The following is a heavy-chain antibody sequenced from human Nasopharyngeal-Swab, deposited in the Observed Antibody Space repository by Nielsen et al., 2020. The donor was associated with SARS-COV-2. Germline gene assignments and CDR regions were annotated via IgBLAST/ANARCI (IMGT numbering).Heavy chain of an antibody. CDR1: GYTFTSYH. CDR3: ARVLPFRITGTSGMDV. D-gene: IGHD1-7*01. J-gene: IGHJ6*02. Sequence: ASVKVSCKASGYTFTSYHLHWVRQAPGQGLEWMGIINPTDGSTSYAQKFEGRVTMTRVTSTSTVYMELNSLRSEDTAVYYCARVLPFRITGTSGMDVWGQGTTVTVSS. CDR2: INPTDGST. V-gene: IGHV1-46*01.